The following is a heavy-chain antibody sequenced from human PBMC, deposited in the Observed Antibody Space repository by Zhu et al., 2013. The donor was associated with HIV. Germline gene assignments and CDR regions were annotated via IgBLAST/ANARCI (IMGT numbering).Heavy chain of an antibody. Sequence: QVQFVQSGAEVKKPGASVKVSCKASGYTFTNYPIHWVRQAPGERLEWMGWINAGNGNTKYSQKFQGRVTITRDTSASTAYMELTSLKSEDTAVYYCARSFVLFHFGEGRGDGMDVWGQGTTVTVSS. V-gene: IGHV1-3*01. CDR1: GYTFTNYP. CDR3: ARSFVLFHFGEGRGDGMDV. J-gene: IGHJ6*02. CDR2: INAGNGNT. D-gene: IGHD3-10*01.